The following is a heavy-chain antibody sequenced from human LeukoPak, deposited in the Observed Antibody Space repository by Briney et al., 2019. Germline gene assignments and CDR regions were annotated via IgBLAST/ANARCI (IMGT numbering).Heavy chain of an antibody. D-gene: IGHD3-10*01. Sequence: PGGSLRLSCAASGFTVSSNYMTWVRQAPGKGLEWVSVIYSDGNRFYADSVKGRFTISRDNSKNTLYLQMNSLRAEDTALYYCARDRPEDGSGTYYNVGFDYWGQGTLVTVSS. CDR3: ARDRPEDGSGTYYNVGFDY. CDR1: GFTVSSNY. J-gene: IGHJ4*02. CDR2: IYSDGNR. V-gene: IGHV3-53*01.